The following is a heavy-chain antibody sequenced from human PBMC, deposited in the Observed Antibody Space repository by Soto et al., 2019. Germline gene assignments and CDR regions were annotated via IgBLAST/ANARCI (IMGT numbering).Heavy chain of an antibody. Sequence: PSETLSLTCTVSGGSISSGGYYWSWIRQHPGKGLEWIGYIYYSGSTYYNPSLKSRVTISVDTSKNQFSLKLSSVTAADTAVYYCARMRFLEWLLYWFDPWGQGTLVTVSS. J-gene: IGHJ5*02. CDR2: IYYSGST. CDR1: GGSISSGGYY. CDR3: ARMRFLEWLLYWFDP. D-gene: IGHD3-3*01. V-gene: IGHV4-31*03.